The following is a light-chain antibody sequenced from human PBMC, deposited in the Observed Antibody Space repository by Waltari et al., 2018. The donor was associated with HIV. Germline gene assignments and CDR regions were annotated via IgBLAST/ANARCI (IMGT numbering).Light chain of an antibody. CDR1: SSNIGADYD. CDR2: VHK. V-gene: IGLV1-40*01. CDR3: QSYDRGLSASVV. Sequence: QSVLTQPPSVSGAPGQRVTISCTGGSSNIGADYDVHWYQQIPGTAPKLLISVHKNPPSGVPDRFSASKSGASASLAITGLQAEDEDDYFCQSYDRGLSASVVFGVETKLTVL. J-gene: IGLJ2*01.